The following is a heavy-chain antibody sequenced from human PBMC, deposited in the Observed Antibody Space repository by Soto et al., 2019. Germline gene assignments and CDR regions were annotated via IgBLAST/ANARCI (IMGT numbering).Heavy chain of an antibody. CDR3: ARDVGLHLGELYAFDI. CDR1: GFTFSSYW. D-gene: IGHD3-16*01. V-gene: IGHV3-7*01. J-gene: IGHJ3*02. CDR2: IKQDGSEK. Sequence: LRLSCAASGFTFSSYWMSWVRQAPGKGLEWVANIKQDGSEKYYVDSVKGRFTISRDNAKNSLYLQMNSLRAEDTAVYYCARDVGLHLGELYAFDIWGQGTMVTVSS.